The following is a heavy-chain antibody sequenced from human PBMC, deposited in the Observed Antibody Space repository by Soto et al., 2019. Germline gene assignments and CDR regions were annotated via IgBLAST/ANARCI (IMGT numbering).Heavy chain of an antibody. D-gene: IGHD3-10*01. Sequence: PSETLSLTCTVSGGSISSGDYYWSWIRQPPGKGLEWIGYIYYSGSTYYNPSLKSRVTISVDTSKNQFSLKLSSVTAADTAVYYCARDPGSGSYYGWFDPWGQGTLVTVS. J-gene: IGHJ5*02. V-gene: IGHV4-30-4*02. CDR1: GGSISSGDYY. CDR3: ARDPGSGSYYGWFDP. CDR2: IYYSGST.